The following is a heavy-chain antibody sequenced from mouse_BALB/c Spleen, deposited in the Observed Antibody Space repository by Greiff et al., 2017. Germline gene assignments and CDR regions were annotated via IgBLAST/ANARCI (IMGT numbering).Heavy chain of an antibody. CDR3: ARGGYYGSSYYFDY. V-gene: IGHV2-9*02. J-gene: IGHJ2*01. Sequence: VMLVESGPGLVAPSQSLSITCTVSGFSLTSYGVHWVRQPPGKGLEWLGVIWAGGSTNYNSALMSRLSISKDNSKSQVFLKMNSLQTDDTAMYYCARGGYYGSSYYFDYWGQGTTLTVSS. D-gene: IGHD1-1*01. CDR1: GFSLTSYG. CDR2: IWAGGST.